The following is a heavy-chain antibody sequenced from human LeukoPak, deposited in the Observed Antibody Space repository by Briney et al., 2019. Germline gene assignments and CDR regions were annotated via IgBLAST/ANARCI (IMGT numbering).Heavy chain of an antibody. CDR3: ARLRGLRFLEWLSEFDY. Sequence: SETLSLTCTVSGGSISSSSYYWGWIRQPPGKGLEWIGSIYYSGSTYYNPSLKSRVTISVDTSKNQFSLKLSSVTAADTAVYYCARLRGLRFLEWLSEFDYWGQGTLVTVSS. D-gene: IGHD3-3*01. CDR2: IYYSGST. CDR1: GGSISSSSYY. J-gene: IGHJ4*02. V-gene: IGHV4-39*01.